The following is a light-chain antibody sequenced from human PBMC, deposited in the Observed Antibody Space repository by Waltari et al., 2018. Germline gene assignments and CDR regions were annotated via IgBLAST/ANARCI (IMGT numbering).Light chain of an antibody. CDR1: SCDAGIFNY. CDR3: SSYTTSHSWV. V-gene: IGLV2-14*03. CDR2: DVS. Sequence: QSALTQPASVSGSPGQSITIFCTGTSCDAGIFNYVSWYQQHPGKPPKVIIHDVSNRPSGVSNRFSGSKSGNTASLTISGLQAEDEADYYCSSYTTSHSWVFGGGTKLTVL. J-gene: IGLJ3*02.